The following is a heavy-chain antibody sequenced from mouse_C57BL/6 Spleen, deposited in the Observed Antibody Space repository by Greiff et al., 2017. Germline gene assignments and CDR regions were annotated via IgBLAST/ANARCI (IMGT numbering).Heavy chain of an antibody. CDR3: ARSPNWSDY. Sequence: VKLQQPGAELVRPGSSVKLSCKASGYTFTSYWMDWVKQRPGQGLEWIGNIYPSDSETHYNQKFKDKATLTVDKSSSTAYMQLSSLTSEDSAVYYCARSPNWSDYWGQGTTLTVSS. V-gene: IGHV1-61*01. CDR2: IYPSDSET. J-gene: IGHJ2*01. CDR1: GYTFTSYW. D-gene: IGHD4-1*02.